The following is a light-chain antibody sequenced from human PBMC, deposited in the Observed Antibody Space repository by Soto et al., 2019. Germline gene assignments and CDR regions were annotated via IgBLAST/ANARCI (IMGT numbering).Light chain of an antibody. Sequence: EIVMTQSPATLSVSPGERVTLSCSASQSISSNLAWHQQKPGQAPRLLIYATSTRATGIPARFSGSGSGTEFTLTISSLQSGDFAVYYCQQYNNWSLTFGGGTKVDIK. V-gene: IGKV3-15*01. CDR3: QQYNNWSLT. CDR2: ATS. J-gene: IGKJ4*01. CDR1: QSISSN.